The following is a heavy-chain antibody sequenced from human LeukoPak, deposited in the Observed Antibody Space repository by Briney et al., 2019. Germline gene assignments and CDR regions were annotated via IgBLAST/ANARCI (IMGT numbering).Heavy chain of an antibody. CDR3: AKDNIVVVVAATIHIDY. CDR2: ISGSGGST. J-gene: IGHJ4*02. V-gene: IGHV3-23*01. Sequence: GGSLRLSCAASGFTFSSYAMSWVRQAPGKGLEWVSTISGSGGSTYHADSVKGRFTISRDNSKNTLYLQMNFLRAEDTAIYYCAKDNIVVVVAATIHIDYWGQGALVTVSS. CDR1: GFTFSSYA. D-gene: IGHD2-15*01.